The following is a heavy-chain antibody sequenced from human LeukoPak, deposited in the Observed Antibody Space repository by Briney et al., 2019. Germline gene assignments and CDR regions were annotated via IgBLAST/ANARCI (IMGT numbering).Heavy chain of an antibody. D-gene: IGHD6-6*01. CDR1: GYTFTSYY. Sequence: ASVKVSCKASGYTFTSYYMHWVRQAPGQGLEWMGWINPNSGGTNYAQKFQGRVTMTRDTSISTAYMELSRLRSDDTAVYYCARERTAARNWFDPWGQGTLVTVSP. V-gene: IGHV1-2*02. J-gene: IGHJ5*02. CDR3: ARERTAARNWFDP. CDR2: INPNSGGT.